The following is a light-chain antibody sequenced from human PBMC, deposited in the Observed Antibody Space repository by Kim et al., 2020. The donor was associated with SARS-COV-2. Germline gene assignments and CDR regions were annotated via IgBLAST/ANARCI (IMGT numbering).Light chain of an antibody. CDR1: SSDVVGYNY. CDR2: DVS. Sequence: QSSTISCSGTSSDVVGYNYDACYQQHPGEAAQLMIFDVSSRPSGVATRLSGSKTGNTASLTISGLQAADEADDYCSSYSGSSTRVFGGGTQLTVL. V-gene: IGLV2-14*03. CDR3: SSYSGSSTRV. J-gene: IGLJ3*02.